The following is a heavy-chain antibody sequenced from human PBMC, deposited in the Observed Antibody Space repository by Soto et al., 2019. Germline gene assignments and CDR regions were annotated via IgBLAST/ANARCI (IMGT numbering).Heavy chain of an antibody. Sequence: EVQLLESGGGLVQPGGSLRLSCAASGFTFSSYAMSWVRQAPGKGLEWVSAISGSGGSTYYADSVKGRFTISRDNYKNTLYQQMNSLRAEDTAVYYCAKDSDYYDLPYFDYWGQGTLVTVSS. CDR2: ISGSGGST. CDR1: GFTFSSYA. J-gene: IGHJ4*02. CDR3: AKDSDYYDLPYFDY. V-gene: IGHV3-23*01. D-gene: IGHD3-22*01.